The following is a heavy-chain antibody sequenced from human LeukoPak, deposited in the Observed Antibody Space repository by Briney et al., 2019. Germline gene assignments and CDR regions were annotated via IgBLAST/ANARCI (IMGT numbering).Heavy chain of an antibody. V-gene: IGHV1-69*13. J-gene: IGHJ4*02. CDR1: GGTFSSYA. D-gene: IGHD3-22*01. Sequence: SVRVSCKASGGTFSSYAISWVRQAPGQGLEWMGGIIPIFGTANYAQKFQGRATITADESTSTAYMELSSLRSEDTAVYYCTEYYYDSSGYYYFDYWGQGTLVTVSS. CDR3: TEYYYDSSGYYYFDY. CDR2: IIPIFGTA.